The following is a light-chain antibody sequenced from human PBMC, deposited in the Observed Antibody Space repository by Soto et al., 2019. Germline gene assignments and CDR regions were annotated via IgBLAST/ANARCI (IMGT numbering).Light chain of an antibody. Sequence: EIVMTQSPATLSVSPGERATLSCRASQSVSSDLAWYQQKPGQAPRLLIYGASTRATGIPDRFSGSGSATEFSLSISGLQSEDFAIFYCQQYNGWPLTFGGGTKVEIK. CDR1: QSVSSD. J-gene: IGKJ4*02. V-gene: IGKV3-15*01. CDR2: GAS. CDR3: QQYNGWPLT.